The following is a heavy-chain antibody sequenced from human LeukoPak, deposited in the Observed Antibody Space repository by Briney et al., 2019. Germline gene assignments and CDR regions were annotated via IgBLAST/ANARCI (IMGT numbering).Heavy chain of an antibody. J-gene: IGHJ4*02. CDR2: IYSSGIT. CDR1: GGSISGYY. D-gene: IGHD3-9*01. V-gene: IGHV4-59*08. Sequence: PSETLSLTCTVSGGSISGYYWSWVRQPPLKGLEWIGYIYSSGITRYSPSLKSRLTISVDTSKNQFSLRLNSVTAADTALYYCARLATDSDILTGSDYWGQGTLVTVSS. CDR3: ARLATDSDILTGSDY.